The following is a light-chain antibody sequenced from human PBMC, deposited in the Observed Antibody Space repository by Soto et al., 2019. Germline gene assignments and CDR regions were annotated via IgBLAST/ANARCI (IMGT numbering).Light chain of an antibody. CDR2: KAS. CDR3: QHYNSYSES. CDR1: QTISSW. V-gene: IGKV1-5*03. J-gene: IGKJ1*01. Sequence: DIQMTQSPSTLSGSVGDRVTITCRASQTISSWLAWYQQKPGKAPKLLIYKASTLKSGVPSRFSGSGSGTEFTLIIIILQPDDFGSYYCQHYNSYSESFGQGTKVELK.